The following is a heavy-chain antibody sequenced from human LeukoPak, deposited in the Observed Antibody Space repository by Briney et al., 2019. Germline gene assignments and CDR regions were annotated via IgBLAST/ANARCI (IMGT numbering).Heavy chain of an antibody. D-gene: IGHD7-27*01. V-gene: IGHV3-74*01. CDR2: ISPDGSSR. J-gene: IGHJ4*02. CDR3: ARDGEGLHY. Sequence: GGSLRLSCVASGLTFSSRYWMHWVGQAPGKGLVWVSRISPDGSSRGYADSVKGRFTISRDNAKNTLYLQMSSLRVEDTAVYYCARDGEGLHYWGQGTLVTVSS. CDR1: GLTFSSRYW.